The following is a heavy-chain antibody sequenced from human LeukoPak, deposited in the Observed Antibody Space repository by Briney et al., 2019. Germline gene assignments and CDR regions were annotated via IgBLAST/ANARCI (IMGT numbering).Heavy chain of an antibody. CDR3: ARASYSYDINGWVPFDY. D-gene: IGHD3-22*01. V-gene: IGHV4-61*02. J-gene: IGHJ4*02. CDR2: IYTSGST. Sequence: SQTLSLTCTVSGNSISSGDNYWSWIRQPAGKGVEWIGRIYTSGSTNYNPSLKSRVTISGDTSKNQFSLRLRSVTAADTAVYYCARASYSYDINGWVPFDYWGQGTLVTVSS. CDR1: GNSISSGDNY.